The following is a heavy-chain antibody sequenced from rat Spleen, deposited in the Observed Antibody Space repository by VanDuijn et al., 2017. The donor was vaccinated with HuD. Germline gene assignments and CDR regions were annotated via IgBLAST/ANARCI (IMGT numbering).Heavy chain of an antibody. J-gene: IGHJ2*01. CDR3: AREMDYGGSPFDY. D-gene: IGHD1-11*01. CDR2: IWTGGST. CDR1: GFSLTSYN. V-gene: IGHV2-30*01. Sequence: QVQLKESGPGLVQPSQTLSLTCTVSGFSLTSYNVHWVRQPTGKGLEWMGIIWTGGSTDYNSALKSRLSISRDTSKSQVFLKMNSLQTEDMATYYCAREMDYGGSPFDYWGQGVMVTVSS.